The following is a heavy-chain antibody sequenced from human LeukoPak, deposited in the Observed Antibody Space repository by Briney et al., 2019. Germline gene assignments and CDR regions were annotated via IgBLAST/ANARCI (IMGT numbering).Heavy chain of an antibody. CDR3: ARAGHCSGGTCYSSYFDY. J-gene: IGHJ4*02. CDR2: INSDGSST. V-gene: IGHV3-74*01. Sequence: GGSLRLSCAASGFTFSSYGMHWVRQAPGKGLVWVSRINSDGSSTSYADSVKGRFTISRDNAKNTLYLQMNSLRAEDTAVYYCARAGHCSGGTCYSSYFDYWGQGTLVTVSS. D-gene: IGHD2-15*01. CDR1: GFTFSSYG.